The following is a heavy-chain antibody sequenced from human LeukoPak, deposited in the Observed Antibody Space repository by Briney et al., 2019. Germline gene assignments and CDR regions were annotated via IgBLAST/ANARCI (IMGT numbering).Heavy chain of an antibody. D-gene: IGHD3-3*01. J-gene: IGHJ4*02. CDR3: ASSIFGAARGFDY. CDR1: GGTFSSYA. V-gene: IGHV1-69*01. Sequence: SVKVSCKAFGGTFSSYAISWVRQAPGQGLEWMGGIIPIFGTANYAQKFQGRVTITADESTSTAYMELSSLRSEDTAVYYCASSIFGAARGFDYWGQGTLVTVSS. CDR2: IIPIFGTA.